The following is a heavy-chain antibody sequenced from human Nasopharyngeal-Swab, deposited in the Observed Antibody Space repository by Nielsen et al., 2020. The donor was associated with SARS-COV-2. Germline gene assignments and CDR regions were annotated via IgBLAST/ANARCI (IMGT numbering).Heavy chain of an antibody. CDR3: ARHTANTED. J-gene: IGHJ4*02. CDR1: GGSFSGYY. Sequence: SQTLSLTGAVYGGSFSGYYWSWIRQPPGKGLEWIGEINHSGSTNYNPSLKSRVTISVDTSKNQFSLKLSSVTAADTAVYYCARHTANTEDWGQGTLVTVSS. D-gene: IGHD5-18*01. V-gene: IGHV4-34*01. CDR2: INHSGST.